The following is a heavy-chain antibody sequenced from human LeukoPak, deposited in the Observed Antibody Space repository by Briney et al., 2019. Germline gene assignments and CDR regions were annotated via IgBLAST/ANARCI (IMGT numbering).Heavy chain of an antibody. D-gene: IGHD3-16*01. J-gene: IGHJ4*02. CDR2: INHSGST. CDR1: GGSFSGYY. CDR3: ARVMRTPAMIRRYYFDY. Sequence: PSETLSLTCAVYGGSFSGYYWSWIRQPPGKGLEWIGEINHSGSTNYNPSLKSRVTISVDTSKNQFSLKLSSVTAADTAVYYCARVMRTPAMIRRYYFDYWGQGTLVTVSS. V-gene: IGHV4-34*01.